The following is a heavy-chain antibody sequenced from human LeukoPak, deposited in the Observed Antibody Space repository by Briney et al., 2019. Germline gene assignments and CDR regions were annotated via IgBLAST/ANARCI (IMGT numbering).Heavy chain of an antibody. J-gene: IGHJ6*03. CDR3: ARVRSGVSDMGYYFNYMDV. D-gene: IGHD3-9*01. CDR2: ISAYNANT. V-gene: IGHV1-18*01. CDR1: VYTFTSYS. Sequence: GASVTVSFTASVYTFTSYSITWVRQAPGQGLEWMGWISAYNANTHYAQNLQGRVTMTTDTSASTAYMELRSLRSDDTAVYYCARVRSGVSDMGYYFNYMDVWGKGTTVTVSS.